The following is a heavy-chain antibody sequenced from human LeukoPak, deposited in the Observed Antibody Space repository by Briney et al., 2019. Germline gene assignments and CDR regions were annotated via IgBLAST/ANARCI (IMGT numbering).Heavy chain of an antibody. Sequence: SETLSLTCTVSGGSISSSSYYWGWIRQPPGKGLEWIGSLYYSGNTYYNPSLNSRVTISVDTSKNQFSLKLSSVTAADTAVYYCASSGDFWSGYRSYFDYWGQGTLVTVSS. D-gene: IGHD3-3*01. CDR2: LYYSGNT. V-gene: IGHV4-39*01. J-gene: IGHJ4*02. CDR3: ASSGDFWSGYRSYFDY. CDR1: GGSISSSSYY.